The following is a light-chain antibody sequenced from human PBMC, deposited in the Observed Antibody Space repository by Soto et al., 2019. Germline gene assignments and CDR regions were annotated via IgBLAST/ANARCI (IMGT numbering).Light chain of an antibody. J-gene: IGLJ3*02. V-gene: IGLV2-14*01. CDR3: NSFTSSYTWV. CDR2: EVS. Sequence: QSALTQPASVSGSPGQSITISCTGTSNDVGGYNDVSWYQQHPGKVPKLMIYEVSNRPSGISNRFSGSKSGSTASLTISGLRAEDEADYYCNSFTSSYTWVFGGGTKLTVL. CDR1: SNDVGGYND.